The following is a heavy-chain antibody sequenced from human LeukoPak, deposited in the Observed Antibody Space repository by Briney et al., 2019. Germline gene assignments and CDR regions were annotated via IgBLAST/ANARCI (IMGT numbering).Heavy chain of an antibody. CDR1: GGSISSGGYS. Sequence: SETLSLTCTVSGGSISSGGYSWSWIRQHPGKGLEWIGYIYDSGTTNYNPSLKSRVIMSVDTSKTQVSLKVRSVTAADTAVYYCARGWDTGYGYYGMDVWGQGTTVTVSS. CDR3: ARGWDTGYGYYGMDV. D-gene: IGHD5-18*01. CDR2: IYDSGTT. J-gene: IGHJ6*02. V-gene: IGHV4-61*08.